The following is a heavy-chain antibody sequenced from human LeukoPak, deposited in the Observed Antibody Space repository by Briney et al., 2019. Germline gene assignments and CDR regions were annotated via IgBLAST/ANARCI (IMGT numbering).Heavy chain of an antibody. Sequence: GGSLRLSCAASGFTISSYAMTWVRQAPGKGLEWVSLISKSGGSTNYADSVKGRFTISRDTSKNTLFLLMSSLRAEDTAVYYCAKYRYGDYAHNFDYWGQGTLVTVSS. D-gene: IGHD4-17*01. CDR1: GFTISSYA. CDR2: ISKSGGST. V-gene: IGHV3-23*01. CDR3: AKYRYGDYAHNFDY. J-gene: IGHJ4*02.